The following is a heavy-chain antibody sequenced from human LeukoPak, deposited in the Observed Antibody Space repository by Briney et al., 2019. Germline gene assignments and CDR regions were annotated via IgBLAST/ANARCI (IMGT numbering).Heavy chain of an antibody. CDR3: ARALQDIVVVPALDY. J-gene: IGHJ4*02. CDR2: IYYSGST. V-gene: IGHV4-30-4*01. CDR1: GGSISSGDYY. Sequence: SETLSLTCTVSGGSISSGDYYWSWIRQPPWKGLEWIGYIYYSGSTYYNPSLKSRVTISVDTSKNQFSLKLSSVTAADTAVYYCARALQDIVVVPALDYWGQGTLVTVSS. D-gene: IGHD2-2*01.